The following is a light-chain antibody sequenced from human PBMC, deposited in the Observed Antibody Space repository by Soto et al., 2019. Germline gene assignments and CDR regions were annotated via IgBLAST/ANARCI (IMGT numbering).Light chain of an antibody. V-gene: IGKV3-20*01. CDR3: QKYNSAPFT. CDR2: GAS. CDR1: QSVSNNY. Sequence: EMGLTQSPGTLSLAPGERATLSCRASQSVSNNYLAWYQQKPGQAPRPLIYGASNRATGIPDRFSGSGSGTDFTLTISSLQPEDVATYYCQKYNSAPFTFGQGTRLEIK. J-gene: IGKJ5*01.